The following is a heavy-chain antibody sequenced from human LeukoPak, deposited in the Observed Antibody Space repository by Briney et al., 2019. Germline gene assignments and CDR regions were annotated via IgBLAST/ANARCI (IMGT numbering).Heavy chain of an antibody. CDR3: ARGGYRYDYYYYMDV. J-gene: IGHJ6*03. Sequence: KPGGSLRLSRAASGFTLSDYYMNWIRQTPGKGLEWVSYITSGSSTYYGDSVKGLVTISRDNAKNSLYLQMNSLTAEDTAVYYCARGGYRYDYYYYMDVWGKGTTVTVSS. CDR1: GFTLSDYY. V-gene: IGHV3-11*04. CDR2: ITSGSST. D-gene: IGHD5-18*01.